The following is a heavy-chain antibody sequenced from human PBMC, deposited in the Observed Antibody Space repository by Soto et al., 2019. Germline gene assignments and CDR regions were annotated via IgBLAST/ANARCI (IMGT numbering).Heavy chain of an antibody. CDR3: AKDDSRQQLVNGQDYYGMDV. Sequence: EVQLLESGGGLVQPGGSLRLSCAASGFTFSSYAMSWVRQAPGKGLEWVSAISGSGGSTYYADSVKGRFTISRDNSKNTLYLQMNSLRAEDTAVYYCAKDDSRQQLVNGQDYYGMDVWGQGTTVTVSS. V-gene: IGHV3-23*01. J-gene: IGHJ6*02. CDR2: ISGSGGST. CDR1: GFTFSSYA. D-gene: IGHD6-13*01.